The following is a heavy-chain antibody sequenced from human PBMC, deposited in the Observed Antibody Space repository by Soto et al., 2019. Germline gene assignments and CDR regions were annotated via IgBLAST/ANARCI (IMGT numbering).Heavy chain of an antibody. D-gene: IGHD6-13*01. CDR1: GFTFSSYG. Sequence: LRLSCAASGFTFSSYGMHWVRQAPGKGLEWVAVIWYDGSNKYYADSVKGRFTISRDNSKNTLYLQMNSLRAEDTAVYYCARDDTPGIAAAGTYGYWGQGTLVTVSS. CDR3: ARDDTPGIAAAGTYGY. V-gene: IGHV3-33*01. CDR2: IWYDGSNK. J-gene: IGHJ4*02.